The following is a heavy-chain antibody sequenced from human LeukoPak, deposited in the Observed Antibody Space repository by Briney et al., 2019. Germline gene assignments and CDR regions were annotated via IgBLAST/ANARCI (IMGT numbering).Heavy chain of an antibody. J-gene: IGHJ6*03. CDR2: IYYSGST. CDR3: ARVGGTPYYYYYMDV. D-gene: IGHD6-19*01. V-gene: IGHV4-59*01. CDR1: GGSISSYY. Sequence: SETLSLTCTVSGGSISSYYWSWIRQPPGKGLEWIGYIYYSGSTNYNLSLKSRVTISVDTSKNQFSLKLSSVTAADTAVYYCARVGGTPYYYYYMDVWGKGTTVTVSS.